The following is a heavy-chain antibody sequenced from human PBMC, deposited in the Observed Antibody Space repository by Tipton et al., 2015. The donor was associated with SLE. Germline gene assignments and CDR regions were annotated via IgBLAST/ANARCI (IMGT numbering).Heavy chain of an antibody. Sequence: LRLSCTVSGGSISSHYWSWIRQPPGEGLEWIGYFFNSGRTDYNPSLKGRVTISADTSKNQFSLNLSSVTAADTAVYYCAREDKESSINMIRGVVQTSYFYYMDVWGKGTTVTVSS. CDR1: GGSISSHY. CDR3: AREDKESSINMIRGVVQTSYFYYMDV. V-gene: IGHV4-59*11. J-gene: IGHJ6*03. D-gene: IGHD3-10*01. CDR2: FFNSGRT.